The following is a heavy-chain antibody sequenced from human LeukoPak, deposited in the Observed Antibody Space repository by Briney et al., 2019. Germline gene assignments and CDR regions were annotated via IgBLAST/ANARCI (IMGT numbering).Heavy chain of an antibody. V-gene: IGHV3-23*01. CDR1: GFTFSSYA. D-gene: IGHD5-18*01. CDR2: ISGSGGST. Sequence: GRSLRLSCAASGFTFSSYAMSWVRQAPGKGLEWVSAISGSGGSTYYADSVKGRFTISRDNSKNTLYLQMNSLRAEDTAVYYCAKCRGIQLWLGVNYWGQGTLVTVSS. J-gene: IGHJ4*02. CDR3: AKCRGIQLWLGVNY.